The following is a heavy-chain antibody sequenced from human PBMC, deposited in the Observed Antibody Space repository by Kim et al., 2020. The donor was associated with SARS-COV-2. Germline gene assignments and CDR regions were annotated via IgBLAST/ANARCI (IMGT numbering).Heavy chain of an antibody. CDR3: AKVSRSLYDSSGYYFH. Sequence: GGSLRLSCAASGFTFSSYAMSWVRQAPGKGLEWVSAISGSGGSTYYADSVKGRFTISRDNSKNTLYLQMNSLRAEDTAVYYCAKVSRSLYDSSGYYFHWGQGTLVTVSS. CDR1: GFTFSSYA. CDR2: ISGSGGST. V-gene: IGHV3-23*01. D-gene: IGHD3-22*01. J-gene: IGHJ4*02.